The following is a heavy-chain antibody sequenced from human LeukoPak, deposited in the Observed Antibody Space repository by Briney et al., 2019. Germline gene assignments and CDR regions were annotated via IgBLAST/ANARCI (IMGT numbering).Heavy chain of an antibody. J-gene: IGHJ4*02. CDR2: ISAYNGNT. V-gene: IGHV1-18*01. D-gene: IGHD3-22*01. CDR1: GYTFTSYG. CDR3: ARGAVPMIVVVIEFDY. Sequence: ASVKVSCKASGYTFTSYGISWVRQAPGQGLEWMGWISAYNGNTNYAQKLQGRVTMTTDTSTSTAYMELRSLRSDDTAVYYCARGAVPMIVVVIEFDYWGPGNPGHRLL.